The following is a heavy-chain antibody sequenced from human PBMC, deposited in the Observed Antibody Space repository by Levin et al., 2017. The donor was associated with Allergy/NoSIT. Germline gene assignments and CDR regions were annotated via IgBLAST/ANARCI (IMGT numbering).Heavy chain of an antibody. CDR2: IYSGGST. CDR3: ATLRNRGKDV. CDR1: GFSVSSKD. V-gene: IGHV3-66*01. D-gene: IGHD4-17*01. J-gene: IGHJ6*02. Sequence: GESLKISCAASGFSVSSKDMSWVRQAPGKGLEWVSVIYSGGSTYYAESVKGRFTISRDNSKNTLYLQMSSLRADDTAVYYCATLRNRGKDVWGQGTTVTVSS.